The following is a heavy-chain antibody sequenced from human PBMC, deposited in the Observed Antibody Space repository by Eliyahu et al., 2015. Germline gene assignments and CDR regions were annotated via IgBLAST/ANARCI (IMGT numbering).Heavy chain of an antibody. CDR1: GGSISSYY. Sequence: QVQLQESGPGLVKPSETLSLTCTVSGGSISSYYWSWIRQPPGKGLEWIGYIYYSGGTNYNPSLKSRVTISVDTSKNQFSLKLSSVTAADTAVYYCARDPGGSCYSCFDYWGQGTLVTVSS. V-gene: IGHV4-59*01. J-gene: IGHJ4*02. CDR2: IYYSGGT. D-gene: IGHD2-15*01. CDR3: ARDPGGSCYSCFDY.